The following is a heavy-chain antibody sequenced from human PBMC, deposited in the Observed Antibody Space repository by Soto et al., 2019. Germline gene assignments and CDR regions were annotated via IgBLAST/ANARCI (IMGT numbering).Heavy chain of an antibody. CDR2: ISGSGDNT. V-gene: IGHV3-23*01. CDR1: GFTLSSYS. CDR3: AKIPPVLATSMVYYFDY. Sequence: PGGSLRLSCAASGFTLSSYSMSWVRQAPGKGLEWVSTISGSGDNTYYADSVKGRFTISRDTSKNTLYLQMSSLRAEDTAVFYCAKIPPVLATSMVYYFDYWGQGTLVTVSS. J-gene: IGHJ4*02. D-gene: IGHD5-12*01.